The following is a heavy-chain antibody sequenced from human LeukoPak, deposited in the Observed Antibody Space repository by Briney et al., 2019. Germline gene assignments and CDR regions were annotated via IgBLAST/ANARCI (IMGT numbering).Heavy chain of an antibody. V-gene: IGHV4-59*01. CDR3: ARGSSSWPVDFDY. Sequence: KSSETLSLTCTVSGGSISTYYWSWIRQPPGKGLEWIGHIYNSGSTNYSPSLKSRVTISVDTSKNQFSLKLSSVTAADTAVYYCARGSSSWPVDFDYWGQGTLVTVSS. CDR2: IYNSGST. J-gene: IGHJ4*02. D-gene: IGHD6-13*01. CDR1: GGSISTYY.